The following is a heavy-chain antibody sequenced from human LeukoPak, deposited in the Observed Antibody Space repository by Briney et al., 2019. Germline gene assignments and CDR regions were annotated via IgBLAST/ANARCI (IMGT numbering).Heavy chain of an antibody. CDR3: AREIAVAGIDYYYYMDV. V-gene: IGHV1-2*02. CDR2: INPNSGGT. Sequence: ASVKVSCKASGYTFTGYYMHWVRQAPGQGLEWMGWINPNSGGTNYAQKFQGRVTMTRDTSISTAYMELSRLRSEDTAVYYCAREIAVAGIDYYYYMDVWGKGTTVTVSS. CDR1: GYTFTGYY. J-gene: IGHJ6*03. D-gene: IGHD6-19*01.